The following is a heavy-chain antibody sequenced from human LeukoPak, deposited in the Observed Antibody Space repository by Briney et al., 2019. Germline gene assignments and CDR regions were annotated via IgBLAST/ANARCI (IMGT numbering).Heavy chain of an antibody. V-gene: IGHV4-59*01. CDR3: ARKQGDY. CDR2: IYFSGST. D-gene: IGHD1/OR15-1a*01. CDR1: GDSITSYY. Sequence: SETLSLTCTVSGDSITSYYWTWIRQPPGKGLEWIGYIYFSGSTNYNPSLKSRVTISVDKSKNQFSLRLSSVTAADTAVYYCARKQGDYWGQGTLVTVSS. J-gene: IGHJ4*02.